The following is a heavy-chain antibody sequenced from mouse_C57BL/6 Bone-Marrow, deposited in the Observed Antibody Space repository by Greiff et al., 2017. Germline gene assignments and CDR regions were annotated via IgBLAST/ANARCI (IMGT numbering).Heavy chain of an antibody. Sequence: VMLVESGAELARPGASVKMSCKASGYTFTSYTMHWVKQRPGQGLEWIGYINPSSGYTKYNQKFKDKATLTADKSSSTAYMQLSSLTSEDSAVYYCARSRSSLYYAMDYWGQGTSVTVSS. CDR1: GYTFTSYT. V-gene: IGHV1-4*01. CDR3: ARSRSSLYYAMDY. D-gene: IGHD1-1*01. J-gene: IGHJ4*01. CDR2: INPSSGYT.